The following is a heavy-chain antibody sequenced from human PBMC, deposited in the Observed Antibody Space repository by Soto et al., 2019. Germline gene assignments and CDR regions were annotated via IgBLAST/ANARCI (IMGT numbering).Heavy chain of an antibody. CDR3: ARADCSGGSCYSFYYYGMDV. CDR1: GFTFSSYA. J-gene: IGHJ6*02. V-gene: IGHV4-59*01. D-gene: IGHD2-15*01. CDR2: IYYSGST. Sequence: GSLRLSCVASGFTFSSYAMSWVRQAPGKGLEWIGYIYYSGSTNYNPSLKSRVTLSVDTSKNQFSLKLSSVTAADTAVYYCARADCSGGSCYSFYYYGMDVWGQGTTVTVSS.